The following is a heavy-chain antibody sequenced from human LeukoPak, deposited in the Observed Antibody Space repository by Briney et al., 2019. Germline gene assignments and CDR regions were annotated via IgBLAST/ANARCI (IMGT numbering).Heavy chain of an antibody. CDR3: ARLSIVGAMGY. Sequence: PSETLSLTCAVYGVSFSGYYWSWIRQPPGKGLEWIGYIYYSGSTNYNPSLKSRVTISVDTSKNQFSLKLSSVTAADTAVFYCARLSIVGAMGYWGQGTLITVSS. CDR2: IYYSGST. CDR1: GVSFSGYY. J-gene: IGHJ4*02. D-gene: IGHD1-26*01. V-gene: IGHV4-59*08.